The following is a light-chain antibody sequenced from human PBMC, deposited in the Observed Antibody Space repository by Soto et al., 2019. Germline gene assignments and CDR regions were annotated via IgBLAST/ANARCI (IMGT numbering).Light chain of an antibody. CDR1: QSVTGSY. V-gene: IGKV3-20*01. J-gene: IGKJ1*01. CDR3: QQYDRSPPKT. Sequence: EIVLTQSPGTLSLSPGERATLSCRASQSVTGSYLAWYQQKPGQAPRLLIYGASTRATGIPDRFSGSGSGTDFTLTISRLEPEDFAVYYCQQYDRSPPKTFGQGTKVELK. CDR2: GAS.